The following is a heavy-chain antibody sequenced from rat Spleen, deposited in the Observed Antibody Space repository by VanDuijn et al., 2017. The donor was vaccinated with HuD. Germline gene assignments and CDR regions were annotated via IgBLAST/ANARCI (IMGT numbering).Heavy chain of an antibody. D-gene: IGHD5-1*01. CDR3: AKVLAGSFDY. CDR2: ISPSGGNT. V-gene: IGHV5-19*01. J-gene: IGHJ2*01. Sequence: EVQLVESGGGLVQPGRSLKLSCAASGFTFSNYGTHWIRQAPTKGLEWVASISPSGGNTYYRDSVKGRFTISRDNAKSNLFLQMDSLRSEDTATYYCAKVLAGSFDYWGQGVMVTVSS. CDR1: GFTFSNYG.